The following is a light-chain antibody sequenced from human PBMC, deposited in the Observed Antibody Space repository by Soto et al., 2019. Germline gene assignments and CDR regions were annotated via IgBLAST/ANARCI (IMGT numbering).Light chain of an antibody. Sequence: QSVLTQPRSVSGSPGQSVTISCTGTSSDVGGYNYVSWYQQHPGKAPKLMIYDVSKRPSGVPDRFSGSKSGNTASLTISGLQAEDEADYYCCSYAGSYTSFGGGTQLTV. CDR3: CSYAGSYTS. CDR2: DVS. V-gene: IGLV2-11*01. CDR1: SSDVGGYNY. J-gene: IGLJ2*01.